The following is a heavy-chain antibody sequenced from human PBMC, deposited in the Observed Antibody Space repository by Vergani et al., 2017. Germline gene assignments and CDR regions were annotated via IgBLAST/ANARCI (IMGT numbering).Heavy chain of an antibody. Sequence: EVQLVESGGGLVKPGGSLRLSCAASGFTFSNAWMSWVRQAPGKGLEWVGRIKSKTDGGTTDYAAPVKGRFTISRDDSKNTLYLQMNSLKTEDTAVYYCTTDLGHYYGSGSYYYYYYMDVWGKGTTVTVSS. CDR1: GFTFSNAW. CDR2: IKSKTDGGTT. D-gene: IGHD3-10*01. V-gene: IGHV3-15*01. J-gene: IGHJ6*03. CDR3: TTDLGHYYGSGSYYYYYYMDV.